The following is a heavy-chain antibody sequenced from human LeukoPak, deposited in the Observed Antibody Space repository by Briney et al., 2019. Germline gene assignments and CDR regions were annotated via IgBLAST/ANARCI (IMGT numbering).Heavy chain of an antibody. CDR2: ISGTGSST. CDR1: GFTFGNYA. D-gene: IGHD2-2*02. CDR3: AKASVAIPQYCNS. Sequence: GGPLRLSCAASGFTFGNYAMNWVRQAPGKGLEWVSTISGTGSSTYYADSAKGRFTISRDNSKDTLFLQLNSLTAADTAMYFCAKASVAIPQYCNSWGQGTLVTVSS. V-gene: IGHV3-23*01. J-gene: IGHJ5*02.